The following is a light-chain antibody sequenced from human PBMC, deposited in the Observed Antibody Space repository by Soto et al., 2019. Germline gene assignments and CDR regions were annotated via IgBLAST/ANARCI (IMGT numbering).Light chain of an antibody. CDR2: DAS. CDR3: QQRRNWPPLT. CDR1: QSVSSY. J-gene: IGKJ4*01. Sequence: EIVLTQSPATLSLSRGERATLSCRASQSVSSYLAWYQQNPGQAPRLLIYDASNRATGIPARFSGSGSGTDFTLTISSLEPEDFAVYYCQQRRNWPPLTFGGGTKVDIK. V-gene: IGKV3-11*01.